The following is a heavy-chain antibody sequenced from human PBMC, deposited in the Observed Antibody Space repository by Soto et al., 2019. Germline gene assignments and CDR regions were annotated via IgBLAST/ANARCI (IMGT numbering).Heavy chain of an antibody. V-gene: IGHV3-33*01. D-gene: IGHD1-26*01. J-gene: IGHJ3*02. CDR3: ARTYSGSYVYVAFDI. CDR2: IWYDGSNK. Sequence: QVQLVESGGGVVQPGRSLRLSCAASGFTFSSYGMHWVRQAPGKGLEWVAVIWYDGSNKYYADSVKGRFTISRDNSKNTLYLQMNSLRAEDTGVYYCARTYSGSYVYVAFDIWGQGTMVTVSS. CDR1: GFTFSSYG.